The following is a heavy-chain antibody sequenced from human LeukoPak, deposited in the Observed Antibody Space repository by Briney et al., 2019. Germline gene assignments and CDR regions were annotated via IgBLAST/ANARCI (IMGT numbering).Heavy chain of an antibody. D-gene: IGHD3-10*01. J-gene: IGHJ4*02. V-gene: IGHV3-7*01. CDR3: AYYNVNEEPPTF. Sequence: GGSLRLSCSVSGFIFRDFSMSWVRQAPGKGLEWVAKMNEYGSEIFYVDSVKGRFTISRDNSKNMLYLQMNSLRAEDTAVYYCAYYNVNEEPPTFWGQGTLVTVSS. CDR2: MNEYGSEI. CDR1: GFIFRDFS.